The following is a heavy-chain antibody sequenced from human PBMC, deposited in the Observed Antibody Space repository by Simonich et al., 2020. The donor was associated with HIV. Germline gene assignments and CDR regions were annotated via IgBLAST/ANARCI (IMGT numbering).Heavy chain of an antibody. J-gene: IGHJ4*02. V-gene: IGHV3-9*01. CDR2: ISGNSGSV. CDR3: AKDKGAYYGSGSPVY. CDR1: GFTFDDYA. Sequence: EVQLVESGGGLVQPGRSLRLSCAASGFTFDDYAMHWVGQAPGKGQEWDSVISGNSGSVGYADSVKGRFTISRDNAKNSLYMQMNRLRAEDTALYYWAKDKGAYYGSGSPVYWGQGTLVTVSS. D-gene: IGHD3-10*01.